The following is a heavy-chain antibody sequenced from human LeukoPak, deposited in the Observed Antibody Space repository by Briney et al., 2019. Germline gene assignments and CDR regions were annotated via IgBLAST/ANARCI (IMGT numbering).Heavy chain of an antibody. D-gene: IGHD3-16*01. V-gene: IGHV1-18*01. Sequence: VASVNVSCKASGYTFSNYGISWVRQAPGEGLEWMGRSSAYNGNTNYAQKFQGRVTMTTDTSTSTAYMELRSLRSDDTAVYYCARGQSSLGSPYYFDYWGQGTLVTVSS. CDR1: GYTFSNYG. J-gene: IGHJ4*02. CDR2: SSAYNGNT. CDR3: ARGQSSLGSPYYFDY.